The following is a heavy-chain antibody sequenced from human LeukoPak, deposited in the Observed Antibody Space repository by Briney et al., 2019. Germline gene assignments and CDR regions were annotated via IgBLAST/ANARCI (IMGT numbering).Heavy chain of an antibody. V-gene: IGHV3-21*01. CDR3: ATVVGIVATMPRTRLDY. D-gene: IGHD5-12*01. Sequence: GGPLRFSCAASGFTSSSYSMNWGRKAPEKGLEWVSCISSTSSYIYYPDSVRGRFTISRDNAKNSLYRQLNSSNVEDPPAYYCATVVGIVATMPRTRLDYRGQGKLCTVSS. CDR2: ISSTSSYI. J-gene: IGHJ4*02. CDR1: GFTSSSYS.